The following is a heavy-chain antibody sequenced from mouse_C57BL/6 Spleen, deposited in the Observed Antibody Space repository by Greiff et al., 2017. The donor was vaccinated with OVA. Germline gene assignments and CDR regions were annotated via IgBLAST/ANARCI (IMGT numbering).Heavy chain of an antibody. CDR1: GYAFSSYW. J-gene: IGHJ2*01. CDR2: IYPGDGDT. D-gene: IGHD2-4*01. Sequence: VQLQQSGAELVKPGASVKISCKASGYAFSSYWMNWVKQRPGKGLEWIGQIYPGDGDTNYNGKFKGKATLTADKSSSTAYMQLSSLTSEDSAVYFCASKVYDYDEGFDYWGQGTTLTVSS. V-gene: IGHV1-80*01. CDR3: ASKVYDYDEGFDY.